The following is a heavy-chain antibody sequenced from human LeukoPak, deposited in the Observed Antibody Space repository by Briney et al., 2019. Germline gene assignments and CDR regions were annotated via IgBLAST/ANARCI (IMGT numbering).Heavy chain of an antibody. V-gene: IGHV4-59*11. CDR3: ARTGSSWPLYYYYYMDV. D-gene: IGHD6-13*01. Sequence: SETLSLTCTVSGGSISSHYWSWIRQPPGKGLEWIGYVSDSGSTNYDPSLKSRVTVSVDTSKDQFSLKLTSVTAADTAVYYCARTGSSWPLYYYYYMDVWGKGTTVTVSS. CDR1: GGSISSHY. J-gene: IGHJ6*03. CDR2: VSDSGST.